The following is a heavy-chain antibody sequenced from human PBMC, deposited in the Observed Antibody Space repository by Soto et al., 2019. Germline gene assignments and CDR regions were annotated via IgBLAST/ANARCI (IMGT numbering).Heavy chain of an antibody. CDR2: MNPNSGNT. V-gene: IGHV1-8*01. CDR3: AMDARIDSEYGMDV. Sequence: QVQLVQSGAEVKKPGASVKVSCKASGYTFTSYDINWVRQATGQGLEWMGWMNPNSGNTGYAQKFQGRVTMTRNTSISTAYMERSSLRSEDTAVYYCAMDARIDSEYGMDVWGQGTTVTVSS. D-gene: IGHD3-9*01. CDR1: GYTFTSYD. J-gene: IGHJ6*02.